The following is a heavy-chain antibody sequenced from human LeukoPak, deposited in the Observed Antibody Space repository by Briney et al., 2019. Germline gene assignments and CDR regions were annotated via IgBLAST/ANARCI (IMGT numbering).Heavy chain of an antibody. D-gene: IGHD5-24*01. V-gene: IGHV3-23*01. CDR2: ISGSGGST. J-gene: IGHJ4*02. CDR3: AKEPERWLPVDY. Sequence: GSLRLSCAASGFTCSSYAMSWVRQAPGKGLEWVSAISGSGGSTYYADSVKGRFTISRDNSKNTLHLQMNSLRAEDTAVYYCAKEPERWLPVDYWGQGTLVTVSS. CDR1: GFTCSSYA.